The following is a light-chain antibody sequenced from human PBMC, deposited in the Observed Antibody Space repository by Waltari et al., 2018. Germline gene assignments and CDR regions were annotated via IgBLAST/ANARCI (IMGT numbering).Light chain of an antibody. V-gene: IGLV1-40*01. CDR2: HKT. J-gene: IGLJ1*01. Sequence: QSVLTQPPSLSGAPGQRVTISCTGSSSNIGEGYGVQWYQQFPGTAPKLLIYHKTIRPSGVPALSSGSKSGTSASLAITGLQAEDEADYYCQSYDSSLRGFYVFGTGTAVTV. CDR1: SSNIGEGYG. CDR3: QSYDSSLRGFYV.